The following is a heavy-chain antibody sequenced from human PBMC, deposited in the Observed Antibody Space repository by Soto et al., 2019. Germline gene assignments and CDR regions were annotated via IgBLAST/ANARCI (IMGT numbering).Heavy chain of an antibody. J-gene: IGHJ6*02. V-gene: IGHV1-69*01. D-gene: IGHD5-12*01. Sequence: QVQLVQSGAEVKMPGSSVRVSRKASGGSFSKYGISWVRQAPGQGLEWMGGIIPMFGIGNYAEKFLGRVTITADESTSTSQMDLSSLRSEDPAVYFCASGYRENYFYAMDVWGQGTTVTVSS. CDR2: IIPMFGIG. CDR1: GGSFSKYG. CDR3: ASGYRENYFYAMDV.